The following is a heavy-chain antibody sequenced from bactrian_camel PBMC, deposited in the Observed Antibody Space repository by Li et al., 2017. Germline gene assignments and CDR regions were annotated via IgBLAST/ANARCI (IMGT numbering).Heavy chain of an antibody. V-gene: IGHV3S26*01. J-gene: IGHJ6*01. CDR2: IDSDGDT. D-gene: IGHD3*01. CDR3: AAGQGVGWCLDVIRVGAEADFDH. CDR1: DYRISSSC. Sequence: QLVEFGGGSVQAGESLRLSCVVSDYRISSSCMGWFRQAPGEEREGIATIDSDGDTAYAESMKGRFTISVDNAKLTLYLQMNSLKPEDTATYYCAAGQGVGWCLDVIRVGAEADFDHWGRGTQVTVS.